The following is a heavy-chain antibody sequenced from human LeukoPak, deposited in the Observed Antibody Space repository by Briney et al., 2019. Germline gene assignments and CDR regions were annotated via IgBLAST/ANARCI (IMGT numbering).Heavy chain of an antibody. J-gene: IGHJ5*02. CDR3: ARGKRFSRLSNWFDP. D-gene: IGHD3-3*01. V-gene: IGHV4-34*01. Sequence: SETLSLTCAVYGGSFSGYYWSWIRQPPGKGLEWIGEINHSGSTNYNPSLKSRVTISVDTSKNQFSLKLSSVTAADTAVYYCARGKRFSRLSNWFDPWGQGTLVTVSS. CDR1: GGSFSGYY. CDR2: INHSGST.